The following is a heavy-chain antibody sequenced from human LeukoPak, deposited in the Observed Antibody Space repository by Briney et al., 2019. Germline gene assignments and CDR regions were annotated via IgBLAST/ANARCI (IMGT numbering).Heavy chain of an antibody. CDR2: IYYSGST. J-gene: IGHJ3*02. CDR1: GSSVSSGTYY. V-gene: IGHV4-61*01. CDR3: ASPSADTPGGAFDI. D-gene: IGHD2-2*01. Sequence: SETLSLTCTVSGSSVSSGTYYWSWIRQPPGKGLEWIAYIYYSGSTNYNPSLKSRVTISVDTSKNQFSLKLSSVTAAATAVYYCASPSADTPGGAFDIWGQGTMVTVYS.